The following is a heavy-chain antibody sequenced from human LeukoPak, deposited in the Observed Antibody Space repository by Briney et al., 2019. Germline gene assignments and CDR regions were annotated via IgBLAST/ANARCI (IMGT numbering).Heavy chain of an antibody. J-gene: IGHJ4*02. CDR1: GYTFTGYY. D-gene: IGHD3-22*01. CDR3: ARSISGYYPSSFDY. Sequence: GVSVKVSCKASGYTFTGYYMHWVRQAPGQGLEWMGWINPNSGGTNYAQKFQGRVTMTRDTSISTAYMELSRLRSDDTAVYYCARSISGYYPSSFDYWGQGTLVTVSS. CDR2: INPNSGGT. V-gene: IGHV1-2*02.